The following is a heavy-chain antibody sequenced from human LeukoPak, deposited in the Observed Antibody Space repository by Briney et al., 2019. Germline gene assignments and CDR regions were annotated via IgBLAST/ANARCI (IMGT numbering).Heavy chain of an antibody. CDR1: GGSISSYY. Sequence: SETLSLTCTVSGGSISSYYWSWIRQPPGKGLEWIGYIYYSGSTNYNPSLKSRGTISVDTSKNQFSLKLSSVTAADTAVYYCAGEGTDSYGVDYWGQGTLVTVSS. CDR2: IYYSGST. CDR3: AGEGTDSYGVDY. D-gene: IGHD5-18*01. J-gene: IGHJ4*02. V-gene: IGHV4-59*01.